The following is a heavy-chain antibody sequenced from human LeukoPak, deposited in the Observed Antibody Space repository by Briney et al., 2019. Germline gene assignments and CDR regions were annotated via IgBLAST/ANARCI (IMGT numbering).Heavy chain of an antibody. D-gene: IGHD6-13*01. Sequence: GASVKVSCKASGYTFTSYDINWVRQATGQGLEWMGWMNPNSGNTGYAQKFQGRVTITRNTSIGTAYMELSSLRSEDTAVYYCARVLGHSSSWYQAKGHFDYWGQGTLVTVSS. CDR3: ARVLGHSSSWYQAKGHFDY. CDR2: MNPNSGNT. V-gene: IGHV1-8*03. J-gene: IGHJ4*02. CDR1: GYTFTSYD.